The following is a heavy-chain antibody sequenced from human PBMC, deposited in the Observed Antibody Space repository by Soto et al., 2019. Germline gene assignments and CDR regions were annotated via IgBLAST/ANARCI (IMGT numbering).Heavy chain of an antibody. CDR2: IYYSGST. D-gene: IGHD1-1*01. V-gene: IGHV4-31*03. J-gene: IGHJ5*02. Sequence: PSETLSLTCTVSGGSISSGGYYWSWIRQHPGKGLEWIGYIYYSGSTYYNPSLKSRVTISVDTSKNQFSLKLSSVTAADTAVYYCARWSVHAAPHNWFDPWGQGTLVTVSS. CDR3: ARWSVHAAPHNWFDP. CDR1: GGSISSGGYY.